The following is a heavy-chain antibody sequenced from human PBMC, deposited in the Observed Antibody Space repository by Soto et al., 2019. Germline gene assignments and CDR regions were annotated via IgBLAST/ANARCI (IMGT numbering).Heavy chain of an antibody. J-gene: IGHJ6*02. CDR1: GLTFSSYG. Sequence: PGGSLRLSCAASGLTFSSYGMHWVRQAPGKGLEWVAVIWYDGSNKYYADSVKGRFTISRDNSKNTLYLQMNSLRAEDTAVYYCAREPTDYYYYYGMDVWGQGTTVTVSS. CDR2: IWYDGSNK. V-gene: IGHV3-33*01. CDR3: AREPTDYYYYYGMDV.